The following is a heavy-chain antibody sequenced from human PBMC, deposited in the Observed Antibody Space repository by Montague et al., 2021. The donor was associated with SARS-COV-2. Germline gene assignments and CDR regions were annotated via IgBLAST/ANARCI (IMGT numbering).Heavy chain of an antibody. CDR2: IYYRGST. J-gene: IGHJ4*02. V-gene: IGHV4-59*04. D-gene: IGHD6-19*01. CDR1: GDSISSYY. CDR3: ATQEDPSGWIPGPFDF. Sequence: SETLSPTCTVSGDSISSYYWSWIRQPPGKGLEWIGSIYYRGSTYXNPSLKSRVFISVDTSKNQLSLTLTSVTAADTAVYYCATQEDPSGWIPGPFDFWGQGTLLSVSS.